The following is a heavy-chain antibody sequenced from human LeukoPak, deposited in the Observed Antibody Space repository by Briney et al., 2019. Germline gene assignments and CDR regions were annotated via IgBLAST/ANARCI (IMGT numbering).Heavy chain of an antibody. J-gene: IGHJ4*02. D-gene: IGHD2-15*01. CDR3: ARHVYCSGGSCYPRPYYFDY. CDR2: IYPGDSDT. Sequence: GESLKISCKGSGYSFTSYWIGWVRQMPGKGLEWMGIIYPGDSDTRYSPSFQGQVTTSADKSISTAYLQWSSLKASDTAMYYCARHVYCSGGSCYPRPYYFDYWGQGTLVTVSS. V-gene: IGHV5-51*01. CDR1: GYSFTSYW.